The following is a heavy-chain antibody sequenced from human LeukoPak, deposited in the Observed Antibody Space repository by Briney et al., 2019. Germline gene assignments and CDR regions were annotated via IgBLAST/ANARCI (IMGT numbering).Heavy chain of an antibody. D-gene: IGHD6-19*01. CDR1: GYTFTGYY. CDR2: ISPNSGGT. J-gene: IGHJ6*02. V-gene: IGHV1-2*02. Sequence: ASVKVSCKASGYTFTGYYMHWVRQAPGQGLEWMGWISPNSGGTNYAQKFQGRVTMTRDTSISTAYMELSRLRSDDTAVYYCASYSSGWYWVNYYYGMDVWGQGTTVTVSS. CDR3: ASYSSGWYWVNYYYGMDV.